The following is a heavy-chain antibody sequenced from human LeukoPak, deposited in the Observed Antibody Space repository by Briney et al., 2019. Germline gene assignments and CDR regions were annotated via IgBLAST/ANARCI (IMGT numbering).Heavy chain of an antibody. CDR2: ITSDSRAI. D-gene: IGHD5-12*01. CDR3: ARGEGGCSGYEIDY. CDR1: GFTFNTYS. Sequence: GGSLRLSCAASGFTFNTYSMHWVRQAPGKGLEWISYITSDSRAIYYADSVKGRFTISRDNSKNTLYLQMNSLRAEDTAVYFCARGEGGCSGYEIDYWGQGTLVTVSS. V-gene: IGHV3-48*01. J-gene: IGHJ4*02.